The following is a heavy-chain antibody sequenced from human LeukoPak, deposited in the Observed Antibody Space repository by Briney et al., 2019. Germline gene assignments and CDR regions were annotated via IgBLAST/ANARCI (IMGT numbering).Heavy chain of an antibody. CDR2: MNPNSGNT. CDR1: GYTFTSYD. D-gene: IGHD5-24*01. Sequence: ASVKVSCKASGYTFTSYDINWVRQATGQGLEWMGWMNPNSGNTDYAQKFQGRVTMTRNTSISTAYMELSSLRSDDAAVYYCARGEMATTGGHAFDIWGQGTMVTVSS. CDR3: ARGEMATTGGHAFDI. V-gene: IGHV1-8*01. J-gene: IGHJ3*02.